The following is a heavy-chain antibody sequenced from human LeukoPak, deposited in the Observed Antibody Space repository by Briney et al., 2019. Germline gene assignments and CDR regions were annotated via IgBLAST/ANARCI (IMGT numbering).Heavy chain of an antibody. V-gene: IGHV3-15*01. CDR3: TSHAAFDP. CDR1: GFTFNNAW. CDR2: IKSKNDGGTT. J-gene: IGHJ5*02. Sequence: GGSLRLSCAASGFTFNNAWMNWVRQAPGKGLEWVGRIKSKNDGGTTDYAAPVKGSFTISRDDSKNTVYLQMNSLKIEDTAVYYCTSHAAFDPWGQGTLVTVSS.